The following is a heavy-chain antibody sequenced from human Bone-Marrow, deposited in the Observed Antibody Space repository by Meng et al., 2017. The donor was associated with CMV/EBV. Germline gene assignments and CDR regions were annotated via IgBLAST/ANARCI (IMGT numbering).Heavy chain of an antibody. Sequence: ASVKVSCKASGYTFTSYDINWVRQATGQGLEWMGWMNPNSGNTGYAQKFQGRVTMTRNTSIITAYMELSSLRSEDTAVYYCARGSYVLRYFDWLLSPDYYYGMDVWGQGTTVTVSS. J-gene: IGHJ6*02. V-gene: IGHV1-8*01. D-gene: IGHD3-9*01. CDR3: ARGSYVLRYFDWLLSPDYYYGMDV. CDR2: MNPNSGNT. CDR1: GYTFTSYD.